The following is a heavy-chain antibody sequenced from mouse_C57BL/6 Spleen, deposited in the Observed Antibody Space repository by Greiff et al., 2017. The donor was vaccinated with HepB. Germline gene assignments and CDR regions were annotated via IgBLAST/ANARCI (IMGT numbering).Heavy chain of an antibody. Sequence: VQLQQSGAELARPGASVKMSCKASGYTFTSYTMHWVKQRPGQGPEWIGYINPSSGYTKYNQKFKDKATLTADKSSSTAYMQLSSLTSEDSAVYYCARHEDSNWYFDVWGTGTTVTVSS. CDR3: ARHEDSNWYFDV. CDR2: INPSSGYT. CDR1: GYTFTSYT. J-gene: IGHJ1*03. V-gene: IGHV1-4*01.